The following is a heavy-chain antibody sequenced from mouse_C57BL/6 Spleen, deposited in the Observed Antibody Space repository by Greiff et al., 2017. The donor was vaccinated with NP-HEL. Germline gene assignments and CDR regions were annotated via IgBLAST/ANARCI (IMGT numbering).Heavy chain of an antibody. CDR2: ISYDGSN. V-gene: IGHV3-6*01. CDR3: ARETGTVFDY. D-gene: IGHD4-1*01. CDR1: GYSITSGYY. J-gene: IGHJ2*01. Sequence: LQESGPGLVKPSQSLSLPCSVTGYSITSGYYWNWIRQFPGNKLEWMGYISYDGSNNYNPSLKNLISITRDTSKNQFFLKLNSVTTEDTATYYCARETGTVFDYWGQGTTLTVSS.